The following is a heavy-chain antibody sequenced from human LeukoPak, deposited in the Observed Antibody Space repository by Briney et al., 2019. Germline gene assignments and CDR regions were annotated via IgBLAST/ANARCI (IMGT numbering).Heavy chain of an antibody. CDR1: VGTISSYY. CDR2: IYYSGST. V-gene: IGHV4-59*01. Sequence: SETLFLTCTVSVGTISSYYCSWIRQPPWKGREWIGHIYYSGSTDYNPSLKSRVTISIDTSKNQFSLRLSSVTAADTAVYYCARGAAGYSYGWGQGTLVTVSS. CDR3: ARGAAGYSYG. D-gene: IGHD5-18*01. J-gene: IGHJ4*02.